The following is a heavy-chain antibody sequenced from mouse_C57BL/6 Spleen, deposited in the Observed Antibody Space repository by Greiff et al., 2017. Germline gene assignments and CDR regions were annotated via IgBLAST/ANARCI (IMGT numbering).Heavy chain of an antibody. J-gene: IGHJ2*01. D-gene: IGHD1-1*01. Sequence: VQLKQSGPELVKPGASVKISCKASGYSFTGYYMNWVKQSPEKSLEWIGEINPSTGGTTYNQKFKDKATLTVDKSSSTAYMQLKSLTSEDSSVYYCARGADYYGSLYFDYWGQGTTLTVSS. V-gene: IGHV1-42*01. CDR1: GYSFTGYY. CDR3: ARGADYYGSLYFDY. CDR2: INPSTGGT.